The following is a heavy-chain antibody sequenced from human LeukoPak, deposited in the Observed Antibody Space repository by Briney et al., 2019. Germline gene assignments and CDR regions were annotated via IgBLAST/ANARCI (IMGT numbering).Heavy chain of an antibody. CDR3: ASPRY. Sequence: SETLSLTCTVSGGSINSSNYNWGWIRQPPRRGPEWLASVYYSGLTYYNSSLKSRVTVSVDTSKNQFSLKLSSVTAADTAVYYCASPRYWGQGTLVTVSS. CDR1: GGSINSSNYN. CDR2: VYYSGLT. J-gene: IGHJ4*02. V-gene: IGHV4-39*07.